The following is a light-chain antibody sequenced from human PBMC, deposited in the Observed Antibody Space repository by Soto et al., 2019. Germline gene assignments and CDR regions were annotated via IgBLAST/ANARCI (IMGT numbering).Light chain of an antibody. CDR3: QQQGN. V-gene: IGKV3-20*01. CDR2: AAS. J-gene: IGKJ2*01. CDR1: EFLSSSY. Sequence: EIVLTQSPGTLSLSPGERATLSCRASEFLSSSYVVWYQQKPGQAPRLLIYAASRRATGIPDRFSGSGSATEYTLTINTLEPEDFAVYYCQQQGNFGQGTKLEIK.